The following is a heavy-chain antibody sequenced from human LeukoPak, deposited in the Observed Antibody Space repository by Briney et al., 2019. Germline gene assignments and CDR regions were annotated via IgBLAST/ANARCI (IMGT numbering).Heavy chain of an antibody. CDR3: ARRGYGVVVITREFDY. CDR2: INHSGST. Sequence: PSETLSLTCAVYGGSFSGYYWSWLRQPPGKGLEWIGEINHSGSTNYNPSLKSRVTISVDTSKNQFTLKLSSVTAADTAVYYCARRGYGVVVITREFDYWGQGTLVTVSS. CDR1: GGSFSGYY. J-gene: IGHJ4*02. D-gene: IGHD3-22*01. V-gene: IGHV4-34*01.